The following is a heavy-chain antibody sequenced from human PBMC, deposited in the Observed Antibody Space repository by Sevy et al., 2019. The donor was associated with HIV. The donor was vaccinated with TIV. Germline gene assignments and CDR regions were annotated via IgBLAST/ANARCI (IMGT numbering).Heavy chain of an antibody. CDR2: IYHGGST. CDR3: ARGGLLWFGELNNWFDP. J-gene: IGHJ5*02. D-gene: IGHD3-10*01. CDR1: GGSISSGGYS. Sequence: SETLSLTCAVSGGSISSGGYSWSWIRQPPGKGLEWIGYIYHGGSTYDNPSLKSRVTISVDRSKNQFSLKLSSVTAADTAVYYCARGGLLWFGELNNWFDPWGQGTLVTVSS. V-gene: IGHV4-30-2*01.